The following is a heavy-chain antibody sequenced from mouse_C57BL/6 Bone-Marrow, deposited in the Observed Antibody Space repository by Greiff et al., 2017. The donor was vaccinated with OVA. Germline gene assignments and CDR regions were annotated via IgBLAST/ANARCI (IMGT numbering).Heavy chain of an antibody. J-gene: IGHJ2*01. CDR3: ARSWYYFDY. CDR2: INSGSGGT. CDR1: GYAFTNYL. Sequence: QVQLQQSGAELVRPGTSVKVSCKASGYAFTNYLIEWVKQRPGQGLEWIGVINSGSGGTNYNEKFKGKATLTADKSSSTAYMQLSSLTSEDSAVYFCARSWYYFDYWGQGTTLTVSS. V-gene: IGHV1-54*01.